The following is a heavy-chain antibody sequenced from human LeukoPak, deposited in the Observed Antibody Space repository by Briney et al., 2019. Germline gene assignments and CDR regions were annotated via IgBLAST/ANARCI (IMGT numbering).Heavy chain of an antibody. CDR3: ARIPVETNYYYYYGMDV. Sequence: PSETLSLTCAVYGGSFSGYYWSWIRQPPGKGLEWIGEINHSGSTNYNPSLKSRVTISVDTSKNQFSLRLSSVTAADTAVYYCARIPVETNYYYYYGMDVWGQGTTVTVSS. CDR1: GGSFSGYY. J-gene: IGHJ6*02. CDR2: INHSGST. D-gene: IGHD4-23*01. V-gene: IGHV4-34*01.